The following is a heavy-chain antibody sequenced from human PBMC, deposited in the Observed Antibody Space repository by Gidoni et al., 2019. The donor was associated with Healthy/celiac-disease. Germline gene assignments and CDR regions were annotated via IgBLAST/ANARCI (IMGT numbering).Heavy chain of an antibody. Sequence: EVQLVESGGGLVKPGGSLRLSCAASGFTFSSYSMNWVRQAPGKGLEWVSSISSSSSYIYYADSVKGRFTISRDNAKNSLYLQMNSLRAEDTAVYYCARLSSSGWYDGLLDYWGQGTLVTVSS. D-gene: IGHD6-19*01. CDR1: GFTFSSYS. V-gene: IGHV3-21*01. CDR2: ISSSSSYI. J-gene: IGHJ4*02. CDR3: ARLSSSGWYDGLLDY.